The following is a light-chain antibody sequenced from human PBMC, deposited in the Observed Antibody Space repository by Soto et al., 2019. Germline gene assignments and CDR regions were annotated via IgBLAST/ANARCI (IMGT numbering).Light chain of an antibody. CDR3: SSYTSSSTPYVV. Sequence: QSALTQPASASGSPGQSITISCTGTSSDVGGYNYVSWYQQHPGKAPKLMIYDVSNRPSGVSNRFSGSKSGNTASLTISGLQAEDEDDYYCSSYTSSSTPYVVFGGGTKLTVL. V-gene: IGLV2-14*01. CDR1: SSDVGGYNY. CDR2: DVS. J-gene: IGLJ2*01.